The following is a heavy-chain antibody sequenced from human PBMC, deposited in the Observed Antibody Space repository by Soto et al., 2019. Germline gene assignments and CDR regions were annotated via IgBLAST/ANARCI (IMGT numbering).Heavy chain of an antibody. V-gene: IGHV3-23*01. CDR3: VKVIRYGAGQGLNFDY. CDR2: ISGSGGST. J-gene: IGHJ4*02. CDR1: GFTFSSYA. Sequence: GGSLRLSCAASGFTFSSYAMSWVRQAPGKGLEWVSAISGSGGSTYYADSVKGRFTISRDNSKNTLYLQMSSLRAEDTAVYYCVKVIRYGAGQGLNFDYWGQGTLVTVSS. D-gene: IGHD3-9*01.